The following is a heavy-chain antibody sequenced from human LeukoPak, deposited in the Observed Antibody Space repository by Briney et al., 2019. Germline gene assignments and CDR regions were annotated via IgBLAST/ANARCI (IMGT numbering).Heavy chain of an antibody. D-gene: IGHD2-21*01. CDR2: INPSGGST. J-gene: IGHJ4*02. CDR1: GYTFTSYY. CDR3: AREEFAYYSFDY. V-gene: IGHV1-46*01. Sequence: ASVKVSCKASGYTFTSYYMHCVRQTPGQGLEWMGIINPSGGSTSTAQKFQGRVTMSRDTSTSTVYMELSSLRSEDTAVYYWAREEFAYYSFDYWGEGALVTVSS.